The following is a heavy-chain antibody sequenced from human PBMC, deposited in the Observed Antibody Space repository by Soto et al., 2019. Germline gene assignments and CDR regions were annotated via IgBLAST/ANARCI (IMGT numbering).Heavy chain of an antibody. Sequence: EVQLVESGGGLVQPGGSLRLSCAASGFTVSSHYMSWVRQAPGKGLEWVSVIYSGGSTYYAKSVTGRFIISRDNSKNTGYLQMNSLRAEDTAVYYCARDRTISDYRSSGALGLWGQGTLVSVSS. CDR3: ARDRTISDYRSSGALGL. J-gene: IGHJ4*02. D-gene: IGHD6-6*01. CDR2: IYSGGST. V-gene: IGHV3-66*01. CDR1: GFTVSSHY.